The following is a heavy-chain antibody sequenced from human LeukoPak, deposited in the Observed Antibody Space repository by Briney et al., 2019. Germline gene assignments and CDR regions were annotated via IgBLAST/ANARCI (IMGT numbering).Heavy chain of an antibody. Sequence: SETLSLTCTVSGGSISSYYWSWIRQPPGKGLEWIGYIYYSGSTNYNPSLKSRVTISVDTSKNQFSLKLSSVTAADTAVYYCAGEFAYWGQGTLVTVPS. V-gene: IGHV4-59*12. J-gene: IGHJ4*02. CDR1: GGSISSYY. CDR3: AGEFAY. CDR2: IYYSGST.